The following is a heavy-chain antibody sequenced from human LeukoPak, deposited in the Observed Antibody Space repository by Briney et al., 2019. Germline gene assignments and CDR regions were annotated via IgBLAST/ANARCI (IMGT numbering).Heavy chain of an antibody. CDR3: ARAIIPHYGSGSYYVY. CDR1: GYTFTRYG. V-gene: IGHV1-18*01. CDR2: ISAYNGNT. Sequence: ASVKVSCKASGYTFTRYGISWVRQAPGQGLEWMGWISAYNGNTNYAQKLQGRVTMTTDTSTSTAYMELRSLRSDDTAVYYCARAIIPHYGSGSYYVYWGQGTLVTVSS. D-gene: IGHD3-10*01. J-gene: IGHJ4*02.